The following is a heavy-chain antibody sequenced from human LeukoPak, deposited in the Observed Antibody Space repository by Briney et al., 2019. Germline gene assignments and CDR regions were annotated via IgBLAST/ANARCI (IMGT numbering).Heavy chain of an antibody. Sequence: GGSLRLSCVASGFTFSSRDWMTWVRQAPGKGLEWVANIKQDGSEKNYVDSVKGRFTISRDNAKNSVDLQMNSLRVEDTAVYYCARVGRYSGYGWEMDTAMVSFDYWGQGTLVTVSS. D-gene: IGHD5-18*01. CDR3: ARVGRYSGYGWEMDTAMVSFDY. CDR2: IKQDGSEK. J-gene: IGHJ4*02. CDR1: GFTFSSRDW. V-gene: IGHV3-7*01.